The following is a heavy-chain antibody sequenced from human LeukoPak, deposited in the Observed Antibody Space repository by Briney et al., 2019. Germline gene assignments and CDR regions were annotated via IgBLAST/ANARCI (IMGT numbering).Heavy chain of an antibody. Sequence: PSETLSLTCTVSGGSVSSGGYFWTWIRQHPGMGLEWIGYIYYSGSTYFNPSLKSRITISVDTSENQFSLKLSSVTAADTAVYYCARHRAYSSSSPFDYWGQGTLVTVSS. J-gene: IGHJ4*02. V-gene: IGHV4-31*03. CDR2: IYYSGST. CDR3: ARHRAYSSSSPFDY. D-gene: IGHD6-6*01. CDR1: GGSVSSGGYF.